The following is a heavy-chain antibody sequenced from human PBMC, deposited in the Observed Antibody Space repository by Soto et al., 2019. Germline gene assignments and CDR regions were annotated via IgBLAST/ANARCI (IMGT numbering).Heavy chain of an antibody. CDR1: GFTFSSYN. V-gene: IGHV3-21*01. CDR3: ARVAYYYDSSGYFY. Sequence: PGGSLRLSCAASGFTFSSYNMNWVRQAPGKGLEWVSYISTSSSYIYYADSVKGRFTISRDNAKNSLYLQMNSLRAEDTAVYYCARVAYYYDSSGYFYWGQGTLVTVSS. D-gene: IGHD3-22*01. J-gene: IGHJ4*02. CDR2: ISTSSSYI.